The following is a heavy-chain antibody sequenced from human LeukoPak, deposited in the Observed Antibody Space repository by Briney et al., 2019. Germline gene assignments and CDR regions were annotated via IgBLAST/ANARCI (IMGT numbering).Heavy chain of an antibody. Sequence: PGGSLRLSCVVSGVTFRNEEMNWVRQVPGKGLEWVAYIGNTGSPINYGESVKGRFTISRDNAKNSLYLQMNSLRGDDTGIYYCARGGNYAPFDYWGQGALVAVSS. CDR3: ARGGNYAPFDY. CDR1: GVTFRNEE. V-gene: IGHV3-48*03. J-gene: IGHJ4*02. D-gene: IGHD1-26*01. CDR2: IGNTGSPI.